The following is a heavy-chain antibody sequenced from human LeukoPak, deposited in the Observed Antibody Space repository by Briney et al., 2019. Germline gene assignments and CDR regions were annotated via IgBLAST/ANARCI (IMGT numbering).Heavy chain of an antibody. CDR1: GYTFTGYY. J-gene: IGHJ6*03. CDR2: INPNSGGT. D-gene: IGHD2-2*01. Sequence: ASVKVSCKASGYTFTGYYMHWVRQAPGQGLEWMGWINPNSGGTNYAQKFQGRVTMTRDTSISTAYMELSRLRSDDTAVYYCARDPKYCSSTSCPDYYYYMDVWGKGTTVTVSS. V-gene: IGHV1-2*02. CDR3: ARDPKYCSSTSCPDYYYYMDV.